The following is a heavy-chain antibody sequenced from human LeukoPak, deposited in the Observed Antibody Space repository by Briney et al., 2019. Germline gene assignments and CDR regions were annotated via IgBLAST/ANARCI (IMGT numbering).Heavy chain of an antibody. CDR1: GYTFTGYY. CDR3: ARVKGIAAAGPGY. Sequence: ASVKVSCKASGYTFTGYYMHWVRQAPGQGLEWMGWINPNSGGTNYAQKFQGRVTMTRDTSISTAYMELSRLRSDDTAVYYCARVKGIAAAGPGYWGQGTPVTVSS. D-gene: IGHD6-13*01. V-gene: IGHV1-2*02. CDR2: INPNSGGT. J-gene: IGHJ4*02.